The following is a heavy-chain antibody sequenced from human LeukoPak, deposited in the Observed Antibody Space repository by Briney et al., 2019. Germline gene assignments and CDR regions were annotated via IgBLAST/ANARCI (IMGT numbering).Heavy chain of an antibody. J-gene: IGHJ4*02. D-gene: IGHD6-13*01. CDR1: GYTFTSYY. Sequence: ASVKVSCKASGYTFTSYYMHWVRQAPGQGLEWMGIINPSGGSTSYAQKFQGRVTMTRDTSTSTVYMELSSLRSEDTAVYYCATQGRGEQLVEYYFDYWGQGTLVTVSS. CDR3: ATQGRGEQLVEYYFDY. CDR2: INPSGGST. V-gene: IGHV1-46*01.